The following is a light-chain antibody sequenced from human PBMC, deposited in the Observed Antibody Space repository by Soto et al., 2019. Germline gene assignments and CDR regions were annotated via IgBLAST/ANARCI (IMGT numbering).Light chain of an antibody. CDR3: QQLNSYPLT. Sequence: DIHLTQSPSFLSASVGDRVTITCRASQGISSYLAWYQQKPGKATKLLIYAASTLQSGVPSRLSGSGSGTEFTLTISSLQPEDFATYYCQQLNSYPLTFGGGTKVDIK. V-gene: IGKV1-9*01. J-gene: IGKJ4*01. CDR1: QGISSY. CDR2: AAS.